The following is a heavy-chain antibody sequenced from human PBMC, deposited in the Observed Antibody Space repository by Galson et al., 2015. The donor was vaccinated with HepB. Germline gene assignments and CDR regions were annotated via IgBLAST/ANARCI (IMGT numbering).Heavy chain of an antibody. Sequence: SLRLSCAASGFTFSSYAMHWVRQAPGKGLEWVAVISYDGSNKYYADSVKGRFTISRDNSKNTLYLQMNSLRAEDTAVYYCATIPAYYYDSSGSPLDYWGQGTLVTVSS. CDR1: GFTFSSYA. CDR3: ATIPAYYYDSSGSPLDY. D-gene: IGHD3-22*01. CDR2: ISYDGSNK. V-gene: IGHV3-30-3*01. J-gene: IGHJ4*02.